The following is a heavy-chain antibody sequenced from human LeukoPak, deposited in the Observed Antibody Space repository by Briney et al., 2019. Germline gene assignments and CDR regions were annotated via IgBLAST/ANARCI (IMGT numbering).Heavy chain of an antibody. CDR3: ANRRRNYYYYYMDV. CDR1: GFTFSSYA. J-gene: IGHJ6*03. V-gene: IGHV3-23*01. Sequence: GGSLRLSCAASGFTFSSYAMSWVRQAPGKGLEWVSAISGSGGSTYYADSVKGRFTISRDNSKNTLYLQMNSLRAEDTAVYYCANRRRNYYYYYMDVWGKGTTVTVSS. CDR2: ISGSGGST.